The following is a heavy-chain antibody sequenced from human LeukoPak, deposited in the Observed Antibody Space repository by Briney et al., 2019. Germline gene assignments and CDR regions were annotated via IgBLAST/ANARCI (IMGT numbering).Heavy chain of an antibody. V-gene: IGHV4-38-2*01. CDR2: IYHSGST. J-gene: IGHJ3*02. D-gene: IGHD6-13*01. CDR1: GYFISGGYY. CDR3: ARVSLIAAAGKGAGAFDI. Sequence: PSETLSLTCAVSGYFISGGYYWGWIRQPPGKGLEWIGTIYHSGSTYYNPSLKSRVTMSVDTSKNHFSLKLSSVTAADTAVYYCARVSLIAAAGKGAGAFDIWGQGTMVTVSS.